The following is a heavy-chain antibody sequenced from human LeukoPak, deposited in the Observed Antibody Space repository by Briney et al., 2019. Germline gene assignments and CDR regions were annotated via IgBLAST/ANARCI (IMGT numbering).Heavy chain of an antibody. J-gene: IGHJ4*02. D-gene: IGHD7-27*01. V-gene: IGHV3-7*01. Sequence: GGSLRLSCAASEFTFSSYWMSWVRQAPGKGLEWVANIKQDGGQIYYLESVKGRFTVSRDNAKNSLYLQMNSLRAEDTAVYYCARENWGLDYWGRGTLVTVSS. CDR3: ARENWGLDY. CDR1: EFTFSSYW. CDR2: IKQDGGQI.